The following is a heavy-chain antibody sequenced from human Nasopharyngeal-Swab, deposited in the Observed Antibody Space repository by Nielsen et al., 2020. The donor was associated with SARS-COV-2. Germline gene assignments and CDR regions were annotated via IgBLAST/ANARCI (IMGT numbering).Heavy chain of an antibody. CDR1: GFTFGSFG. D-gene: IGHD3-3*01. CDR2: ISPSSGYI. CDR3: ARQDRFYYCLDV. J-gene: IGHJ6*03. Sequence: GGSLRLSCAGSGFTFGSFGMTWVRQAPGKGLEWVSYISPSSGYIYYAESLKGRFTISRDNGKNSVYLQMNSLRADDTAVYFCARQDRFYYCLDVWGKGTTVTVSS. V-gene: IGHV3-21*01.